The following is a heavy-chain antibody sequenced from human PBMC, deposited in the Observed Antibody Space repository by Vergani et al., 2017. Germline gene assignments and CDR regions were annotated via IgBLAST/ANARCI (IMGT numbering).Heavy chain of an antibody. J-gene: IGHJ6*03. Sequence: QVQLVQSGAEVKKPGASVKVSCKASGYTFTSYDINWVRQATGQGLEWMGWMNPNSGNTGYAQKFQGRVTMTRNTSISTAYMELSSLRSEDTAVYYCAREDSSSWSNYYYYYMDVWGKGTTVTVSS. D-gene: IGHD6-13*01. CDR2: MNPNSGNT. V-gene: IGHV1-8*01. CDR1: GYTFTSYD. CDR3: AREDSSSWSNYYYYYMDV.